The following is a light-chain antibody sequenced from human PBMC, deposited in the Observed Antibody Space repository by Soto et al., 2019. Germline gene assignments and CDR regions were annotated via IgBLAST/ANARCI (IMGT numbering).Light chain of an antibody. CDR2: DVS. J-gene: IGLJ2*01. Sequence: QSALTQPASVSGSPGQSITISCTGTSSDVGGYNYVSWYQQHPGKAPKLMIYDVSNRPSGVSNRFSGSKSGNTASLTIYGHQAEDKADYYCSSYTSSSTLVVFGGGTKLTVL. CDR3: SSYTSSSTLVV. CDR1: SSDVGGYNY. V-gene: IGLV2-14*01.